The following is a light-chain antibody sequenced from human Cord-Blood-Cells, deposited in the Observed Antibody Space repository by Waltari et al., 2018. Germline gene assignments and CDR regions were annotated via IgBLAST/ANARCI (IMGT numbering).Light chain of an antibody. CDR1: SSDVGGYNY. Sequence: QSALTQPASVSGSPGQSITISCTGTSSDVGGYNYVSWYQQHPGKAPKRMIYDVSTRPSGVSNRFSGSKSGNTAALTISGLQAEDEADYYCSSYTSSSTYVFGTGTKVTVL. V-gene: IGLV2-14*03. J-gene: IGLJ1*01. CDR3: SSYTSSSTYV. CDR2: DVS.